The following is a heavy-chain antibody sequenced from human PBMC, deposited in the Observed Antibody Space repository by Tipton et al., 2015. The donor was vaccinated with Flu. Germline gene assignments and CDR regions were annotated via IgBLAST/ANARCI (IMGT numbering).Heavy chain of an antibody. CDR1: GGSISRYS. J-gene: IGHJ3*02. Sequence: TLSLTCTVSGGSISRYSWSWIRQPPGKGLEWIGYFSYSGSTNYKPSLKSRVTISVDTSKNQFSLKLSSVTAADTAVYYCVREGVHGSGSSADAFDIWGQGTMVTVSS. CDR2: FSYSGST. CDR3: VREGVHGSGSSADAFDI. D-gene: IGHD3-10*01. V-gene: IGHV4-59*01.